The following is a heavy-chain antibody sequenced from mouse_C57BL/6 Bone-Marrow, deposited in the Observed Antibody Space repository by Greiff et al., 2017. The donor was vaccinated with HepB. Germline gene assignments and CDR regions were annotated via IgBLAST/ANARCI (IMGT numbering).Heavy chain of an antibody. D-gene: IGHD2-1*01. J-gene: IGHJ2*01. CDR1: GYTFTNYW. CDR2: IYPGGGYT. V-gene: IGHV1-63*01. Sequence: QVQLQQSGAELVRPGTSVKMSCKASGYTFTNYWIGWAKQRPGHGLEWIGDIYPGGGYTNYNEKFKGKATLTADKSSSTAYMQFSSLTSEDPAIYYCARGGNGNYDFDYWGQGTTLTVSS. CDR3: ARGGNGNYDFDY.